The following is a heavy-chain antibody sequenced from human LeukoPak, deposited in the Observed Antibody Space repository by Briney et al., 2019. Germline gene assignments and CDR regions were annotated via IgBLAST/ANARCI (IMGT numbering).Heavy chain of an antibody. D-gene: IGHD2-2*01. CDR2: ISAYNGNT. CDR3: ARQRRSTSCYDY. CDR1: GYAFTSYG. Sequence: ASVKVSCKASGYAFTSYGISWVRQAPGQGLEWMGWISAYNGNTNYAQKLQGRVTMTTDTSTSTAYMELRSLRSDDTAVYYCARQRRSTSCYDYWGQGTLVTVSS. J-gene: IGHJ4*02. V-gene: IGHV1-18*01.